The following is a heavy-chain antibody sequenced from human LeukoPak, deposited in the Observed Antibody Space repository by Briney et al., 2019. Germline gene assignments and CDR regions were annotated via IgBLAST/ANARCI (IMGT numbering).Heavy chain of an antibody. Sequence: GASVKVSCKASGYTFTDYYLHWVRQAPGQGLEWMGWINPNSGATNYAQKFQGRVTMTRDTSISTAYMELSSLRSEDTAVYYCARESGTTVTSSAFDIWGQGTMVTVSS. CDR2: INPNSGAT. D-gene: IGHD4-17*01. CDR3: ARESGTTVTSSAFDI. J-gene: IGHJ3*02. CDR1: GYTFTDYY. V-gene: IGHV1-2*02.